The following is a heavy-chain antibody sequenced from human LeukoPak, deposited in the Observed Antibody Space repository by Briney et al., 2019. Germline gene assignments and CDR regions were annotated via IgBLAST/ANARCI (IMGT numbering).Heavy chain of an antibody. CDR2: IYYNHDR. V-gene: IGHV2-5*01. CDR3: AHLVVTIDWRSYFDY. CDR1: DFSLTTPGMG. D-gene: IGHD3-9*01. Sequence: SGPTLVNPTQTLTLTCTVSDFSLTTPGMGVGWIRQPPGKALEWLAMIYYNHDRRYSPSLRSRLTITSDTSKNQVVLAMTNMDPVDTATYYCAHLVVTIDWRSYFDYWGQGALVTVSS. J-gene: IGHJ4*02.